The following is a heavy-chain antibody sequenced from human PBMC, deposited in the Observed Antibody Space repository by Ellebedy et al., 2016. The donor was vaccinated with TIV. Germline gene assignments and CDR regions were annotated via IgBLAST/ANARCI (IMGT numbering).Heavy chain of an antibody. V-gene: IGHV3-48*04. Sequence: GESLKISCAASGFTFSSYSMNWVRQAPGKGLEWVSYISSSGSTIYYADSVKGRFTISRDNAKNSLYLQMNSLRAEDTAVYYCARKVPAPTTVPPNWYFDLWGRGTLVTVSS. CDR1: GFTFSSYS. J-gene: IGHJ2*01. D-gene: IGHD4-17*01. CDR2: ISSSGSTI. CDR3: ARKVPAPTTVPPNWYFDL.